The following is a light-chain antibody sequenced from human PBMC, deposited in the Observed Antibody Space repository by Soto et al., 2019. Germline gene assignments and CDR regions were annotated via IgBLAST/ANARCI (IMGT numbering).Light chain of an antibody. CDR2: EVS. V-gene: IGKV2-30*02. CDR3: LQGTHWRWT. J-gene: IGKJ1*01. CDR1: QSLIHSDGNTY. Sequence: DVVMTQSPLFLPVTLGQPASISCRSSQSLIHSDGNTYLSWFQQRPGQSPRRLIYEVSDRDSGVPDRFTGSGSSTYFTLKISRVEAEDVGVYYCLQGTHWRWTFGQGTEVEIK.